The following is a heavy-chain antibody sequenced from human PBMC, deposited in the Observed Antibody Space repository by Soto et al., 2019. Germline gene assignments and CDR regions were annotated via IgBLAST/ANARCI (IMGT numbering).Heavy chain of an antibody. D-gene: IGHD3-22*01. CDR2: IYYSGST. J-gene: IGHJ4*02. CDR1: GGSISSYY. V-gene: IGHV4-59*01. CDR3: ARDRDYDSSGYYFPFDY. Sequence: SETLSLTCTVSGGSISSYYLSWIRQPPGKGLEWIGYIYYSGSTNYNPSLKSRVTISVDTSKNQFSLKLSSVTAADTAVYYCARDRDYDSSGYYFPFDYWGQGTLVTVYS.